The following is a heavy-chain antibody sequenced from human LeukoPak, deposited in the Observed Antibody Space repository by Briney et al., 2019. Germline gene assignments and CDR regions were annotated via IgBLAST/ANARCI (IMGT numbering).Heavy chain of an antibody. CDR1: GFTFDDYA. J-gene: IGHJ4*02. D-gene: IGHD6-19*01. V-gene: IGHV3-9*01. CDR3: AKDMAVAGTGFDY. CDR2: ISWNSGSI. Sequence: GGSLRLSCAASGFTFDDYAMHWVRQAPGKGLEWVSGISWNSGSIGYADSVKGRFTISRDNAKNSLYLQMNSLRAEDTALYYCAKDMAVAGTGFDYWGQGTLVTVSS.